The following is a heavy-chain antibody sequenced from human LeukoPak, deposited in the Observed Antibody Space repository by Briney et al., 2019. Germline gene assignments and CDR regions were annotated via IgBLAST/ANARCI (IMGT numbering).Heavy chain of an antibody. CDR2: IYYSGST. D-gene: IGHD1-26*01. CDR1: GGSISSGGYY. Sequence: SQTLSLTYTVSGGSISSGGYYWNWIRQHPGKGLEWIGYIYYSGSTHYNPSLKSRVTISVDTSKNQFSLKLSSVTAADTAVYYCAAYRIVGTDGSDYWAREPWSPSPQ. CDR3: AAYRIVGTDGSDY. J-gene: IGHJ4*02. V-gene: IGHV4-31*03.